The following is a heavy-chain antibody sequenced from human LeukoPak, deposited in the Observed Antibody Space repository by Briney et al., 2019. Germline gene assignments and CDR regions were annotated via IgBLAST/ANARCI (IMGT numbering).Heavy chain of an antibody. CDR3: ASGYYDSSGYRIWFDP. CDR2: INHSGST. V-gene: IGHV4-34*01. CDR1: GGSFSGYY. Sequence: SETLSLTCAVYGGSFSGYYWSWIRQPPGKGLEWIGEINHSGSTNYNPSLKSRVTISVDTSKNQFSLKLSSVTAADTAVYYCASGYYDSSGYRIWFDPWGQGTLVTVSS. J-gene: IGHJ5*02. D-gene: IGHD3-22*01.